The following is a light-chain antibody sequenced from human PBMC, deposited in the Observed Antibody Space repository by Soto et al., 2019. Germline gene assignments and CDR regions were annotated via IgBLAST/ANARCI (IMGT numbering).Light chain of an antibody. V-gene: IGKV1-5*03. CDR1: QTISSW. Sequence: DIQMTQSPSTLSTSVGDRVTITCRASQTISSWLAWYQQKPGKPPKLLIYKASNLENGVPSRFSGSGSGTEFTLTIRSLQPDDFATYYCQQYYLKPYTFGQGTRLEIK. J-gene: IGKJ2*01. CDR2: KAS. CDR3: QQYYLKPYT.